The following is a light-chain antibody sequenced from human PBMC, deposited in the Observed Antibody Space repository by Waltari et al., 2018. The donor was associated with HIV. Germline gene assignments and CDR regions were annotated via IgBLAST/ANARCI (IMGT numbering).Light chain of an antibody. V-gene: IGLV4-69*01. CDR2: LNSDGSH. Sequence: QLVPTQSPPASASLGASVKLTCTLSGGQSNYAIAWHQKQPEKGPRYLMKLNSDGSHSKGDGIPYRFSGSSSAPELYLTISSLRSEDEGDYYCQTWGAGILVFGGGTKLTVL. J-gene: IGLJ3*02. CDR1: GGQSNYA. CDR3: QTWGAGILV.